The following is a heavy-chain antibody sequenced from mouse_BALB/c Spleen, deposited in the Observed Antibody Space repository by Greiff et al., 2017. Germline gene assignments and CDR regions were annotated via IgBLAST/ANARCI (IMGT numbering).Heavy chain of an antibody. CDR3: ARSSVAYYAMDY. D-gene: IGHD1-1*01. CDR2: ISSGSSTI. CDR1: GFTFSSFG. Sequence: EVKVVESGGGLVQPGGSRKLSCAASGFTFSSFGMHWVRQAPEKGLEWVAYISSGSSTIYYADTVKGRFTISRDNPKNTLFLQMTSLRSEDTAMYYCARSSVAYYAMDYWGQGTSVTVSA. V-gene: IGHV5-17*02. J-gene: IGHJ4*01.